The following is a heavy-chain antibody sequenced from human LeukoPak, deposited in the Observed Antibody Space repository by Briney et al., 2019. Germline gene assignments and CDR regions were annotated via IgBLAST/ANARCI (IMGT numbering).Heavy chain of an antibody. CDR2: IYYSGST. V-gene: IGHV4-59*01. D-gene: IGHD1-26*01. J-gene: IGHJ4*02. CDR1: GGSIGSCY. Sequence: SETLSLTCTVSGGSIGSCYWSWIGQPPGKGLEWIAYIYYSGSTNYNPSLESRVTISVDTSKNQFSLKLSSVTAADTAVYYCAGLYRDPESGSYVHYFDYWGQGTLVTVSS. CDR3: AGLYRDPESGSYVHYFDY.